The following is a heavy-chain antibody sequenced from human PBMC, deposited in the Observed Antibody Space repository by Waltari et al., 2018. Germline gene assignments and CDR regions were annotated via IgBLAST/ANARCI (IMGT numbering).Heavy chain of an antibody. CDR2: IYWNDDK. CDR1: GFSLSNSGVG. V-gene: IGHV2-5*01. J-gene: IGHJ4*02. Sequence: QITLKESGPTLVKPTQTLTLTCTFSGFSLSNSGVGVGWIRQPPGKALEWLALIYWNDDKRSSPSLKSRLTITKDTSKNQVVLTMTNMDPVDTATYYCAHRHRSGYYLTYYFDYWGQGTLVTVSS. CDR3: AHRHRSGYYLTYYFDY. D-gene: IGHD3-3*01.